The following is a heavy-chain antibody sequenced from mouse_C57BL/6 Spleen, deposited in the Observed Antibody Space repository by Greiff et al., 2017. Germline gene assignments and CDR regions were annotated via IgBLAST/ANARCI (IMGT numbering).Heavy chain of an antibody. J-gene: IGHJ2*01. V-gene: IGHV5-9*01. D-gene: IGHD3-2*02. CDR2: ISGGGGNT. CDR1: GFTFSSYT. Sequence: EVHLVESGGGLVKPGGSLKLSCAASGFTFSSYTMSWVRQTPEKRLEWVATISGGGGNTYYPDSVKGRFTISRDNAKNTLYLQMSSLRSEDTALYYCAVRTAQATENYFDYWGQGTTLTVSS. CDR3: AVRTAQATENYFDY.